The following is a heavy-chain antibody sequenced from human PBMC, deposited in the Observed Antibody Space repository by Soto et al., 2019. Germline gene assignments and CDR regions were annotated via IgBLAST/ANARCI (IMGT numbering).Heavy chain of an antibody. CDR3: TRDWGYCSGGSCYSSDY. D-gene: IGHD2-15*01. J-gene: IGHJ4*02. CDR1: GFTFSSYG. CDR2: IWYDGSNK. V-gene: IGHV3-33*01. Sequence: QVQLVESGGGVVQPGRSLRLSCAASGFTFSSYGMHWVRQAPGKGLEWVAVIWYDGSNKYYADSVKGRFTISRDNSKNTLYLQMNSLRAEDTAVYYCTRDWGYCSGGSCYSSDYWGQGTLVNVSS.